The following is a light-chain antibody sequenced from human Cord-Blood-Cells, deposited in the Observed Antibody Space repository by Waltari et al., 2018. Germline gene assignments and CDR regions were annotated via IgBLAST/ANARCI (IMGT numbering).Light chain of an antibody. Sequence: EIVMTQSLATLSVSPGERATLSCRASQSVSSNLAWYQQKPGQAPRLLIYGASTRATGIPGRFSGSGSGTEFTLTISSLQSEDFAVYYCQQYNNWPPWTFGQGTKVEIK. CDR2: GAS. CDR3: QQYNNWPPWT. J-gene: IGKJ1*01. CDR1: QSVSSN. V-gene: IGKV3-15*01.